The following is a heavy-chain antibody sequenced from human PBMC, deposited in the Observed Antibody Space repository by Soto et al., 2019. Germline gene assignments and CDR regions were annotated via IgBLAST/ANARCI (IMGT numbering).Heavy chain of an antibody. J-gene: IGHJ5*02. D-gene: IGHD4-4*01. Sequence: EVQLVESGGGLVQPGGSLRLSCAASGFTVSSNYMSWVRQAPGKGLEWVSVIYSGGSTYYADSVKGRFTISRHNSKNTLCLQMNSLRAEDTAVYYCARDLGNYVFDPWGQGTLVTVSS. CDR2: IYSGGST. CDR3: ARDLGNYVFDP. CDR1: GFTVSSNY. V-gene: IGHV3-53*04.